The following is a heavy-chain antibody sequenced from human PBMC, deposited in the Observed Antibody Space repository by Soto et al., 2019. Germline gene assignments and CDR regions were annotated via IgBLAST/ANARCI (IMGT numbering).Heavy chain of an antibody. CDR2: AYFSGGNT. J-gene: IGHJ4*02. CDR3: AYGSSSAWIDY. D-gene: IGHD6-25*01. Sequence: PSETLSLTCSVSGDSMRGYHFYWGWIRQAPGKGLEWIGSAYFSGGNTYYSPSLKSRVSISVDTSKNEFSLRLTPLTAADTAVYFCAYGSSSAWIDYWGQGTLVTVSS. CDR1: GDSMRGYHFY. V-gene: IGHV4-39*01.